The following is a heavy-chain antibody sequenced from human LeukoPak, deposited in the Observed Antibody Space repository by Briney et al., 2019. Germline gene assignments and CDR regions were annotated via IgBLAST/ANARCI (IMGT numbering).Heavy chain of an antibody. CDR2: INHSGST. V-gene: IGHV4-34*01. Sequence: SETLSLTCAVYGGSFSGYYWSWIRQPPGKGLEWIGEINHSGSTNYNPSLKSRVTISVDTSKNQFSLKLSSVTAADTVVYYCARVVGATRVYYFDYWGQGTLVTVSS. CDR1: GGSFSGYY. D-gene: IGHD1-26*01. CDR3: ARVVGATRVYYFDY. J-gene: IGHJ4*02.